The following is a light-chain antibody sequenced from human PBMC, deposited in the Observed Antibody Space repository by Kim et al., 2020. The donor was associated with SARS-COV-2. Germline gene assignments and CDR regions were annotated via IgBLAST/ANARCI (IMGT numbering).Light chain of an antibody. CDR3: QAWDSSTGV. J-gene: IGLJ1*01. CDR2: QDT. CDR1: KLGDKY. V-gene: IGLV3-1*01. Sequence: SYELTQPPSVSVSPGQTASIACSGDKLGDKYACWYQQKPGQSPVLVIYQDTKWPSGIPERFSGSNSGNTATLTISGTQAVDEADYYCQAWDSSTGVFGTG.